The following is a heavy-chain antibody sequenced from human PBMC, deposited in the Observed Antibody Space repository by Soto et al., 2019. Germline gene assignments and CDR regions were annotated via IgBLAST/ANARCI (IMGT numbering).Heavy chain of an antibody. V-gene: IGHV1-3*01. CDR3: ARDRSGIAVAVFY. CDR2: INAGNGNT. CDR1: GYTFTSYA. J-gene: IGHJ4*02. Sequence: ASVTVSCKASGYTFTSYAMHWVRQAPGQRLEWMGWINAGNGNTKYSQKFQGRVTITRDTSASTAYMELSSLRSEDTAVYYCARDRSGIAVAVFYWGQGTLVTVAS. D-gene: IGHD6-19*01.